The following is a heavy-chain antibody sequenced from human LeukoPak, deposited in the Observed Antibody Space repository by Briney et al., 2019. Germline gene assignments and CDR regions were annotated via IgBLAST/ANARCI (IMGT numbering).Heavy chain of an antibody. J-gene: IGHJ6*02. D-gene: IGHD5-18*01. CDR2: ISPRSTDT. CDR1: GFTLSDYY. CDR3: ARDWYSYGQTYGMDV. V-gene: IGHV3-11*06. Sequence: GGSLRLSCAASGFTLSDYYMGWIRQAPGKGLEWISYISPRSTDTNYADSVKGRFTISRDNAKNSLYLQMNSLRAEDTAVYYCARDWYSYGQTYGMDVWGQGTTVTVSS.